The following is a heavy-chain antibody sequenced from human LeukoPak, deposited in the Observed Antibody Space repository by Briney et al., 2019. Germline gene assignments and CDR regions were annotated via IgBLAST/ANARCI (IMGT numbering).Heavy chain of an antibody. CDR1: GDSVSTNGAT. CDR2: TYYMSKWYN. CDR3: ARGGGLQLY. Sequence: SQTLSLTCAISGDSVSTNGATWNWIRQSPSRGLEWLGRTYYMSKWYNDYAASVKSRISINPDTSKNQFSLQLSSVTPADTAVYYCARGGGLQLYWGQGTLVTVSS. J-gene: IGHJ4*02. V-gene: IGHV6-1*01. D-gene: IGHD1-1*01.